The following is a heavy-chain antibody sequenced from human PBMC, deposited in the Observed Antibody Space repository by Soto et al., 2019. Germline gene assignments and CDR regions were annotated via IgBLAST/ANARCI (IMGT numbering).Heavy chain of an antibody. CDR2: IFADGET. D-gene: IGHD1-7*01. CDR1: GLTTSSNY. J-gene: IGHJ4*02. Sequence: GGSLRLSCAAFGLTTSSNYMSWIRQAPGKGLEWVSVIFADGETHYADSVRGRFTISRDLSNNTVHLEMNGLRAEDTALYYCTRDGRFRGGGTPWTHWGQGTMVTVSS. V-gene: IGHV3-53*01. CDR3: TRDGRFRGGGTPWTH.